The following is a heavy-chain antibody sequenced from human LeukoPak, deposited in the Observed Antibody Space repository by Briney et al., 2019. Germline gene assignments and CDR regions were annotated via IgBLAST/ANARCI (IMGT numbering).Heavy chain of an antibody. J-gene: IGHJ5*02. CDR2: IYYSGST. D-gene: IGHD2-2*02. CDR3: ARGSYCSSTSCYRGSWWFDP. CDR1: GGSIGSYY. V-gene: IGHV4-59*01. Sequence: SETLSLTCTVSGGSIGSYYWSWIRQPPGKGLEWIGYIYYSGSTNYNPSLKSRVTISVDTSKNQFSLKLSSVTAADTAVYYCARGSYCSSTSCYRGSWWFDPWGQGTLVTVSS.